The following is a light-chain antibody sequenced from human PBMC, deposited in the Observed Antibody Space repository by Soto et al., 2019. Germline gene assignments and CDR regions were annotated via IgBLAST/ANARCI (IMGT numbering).Light chain of an antibody. CDR1: QAISNY. J-gene: IGKJ3*01. CDR2: DAS. CDR3: QQYDNLSSR. V-gene: IGKV1-33*01. Sequence: DIQMTQSPSSLSASVGDRVTITCQASQAISNYLNWYQQKPGKAPKLLIYDASNLETGVPSRFSGSGSGTDFTFTISSLQPEDIATYYCQQYDNLSSRFGPGTKVDIK.